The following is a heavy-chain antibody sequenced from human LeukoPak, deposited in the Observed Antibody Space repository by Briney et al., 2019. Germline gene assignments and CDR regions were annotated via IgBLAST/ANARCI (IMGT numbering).Heavy chain of an antibody. CDR1: GFTVSSNY. Sequence: GGSLRLSCAASGFTVSSNYMTWVRQALGKGLEWVSIIYSSGSTYYADSLKGRFTISRDNSKNTVYLQMSSLRAEDTAVYYCANLPRGDYWGQGTLVTVSS. D-gene: IGHD3-10*01. J-gene: IGHJ4*02. V-gene: IGHV3-53*01. CDR2: IYSSGST. CDR3: ANLPRGDY.